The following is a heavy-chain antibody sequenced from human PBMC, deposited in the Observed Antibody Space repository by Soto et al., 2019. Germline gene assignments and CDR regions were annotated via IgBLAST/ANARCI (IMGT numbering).Heavy chain of an antibody. V-gene: IGHV3-74*01. CDR3: ARAQKWRQLSLNVFDI. Sequence: GGSLRLSCVASGFTIENSVMHWVRQTPGKGLMWVSRITGAGDGTLYADSVQGRFTISRDNAKNTVYLHMTGLRVEETAVYYCARAQKWRQLSLNVFDIWGQGTTVTVSS. D-gene: IGHD5-18*01. CDR2: ITGAGDGT. CDR1: GFTIENSV. J-gene: IGHJ3*02.